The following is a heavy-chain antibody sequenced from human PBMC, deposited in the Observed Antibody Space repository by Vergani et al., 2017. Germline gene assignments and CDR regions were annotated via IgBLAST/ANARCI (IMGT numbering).Heavy chain of an antibody. J-gene: IGHJ2*01. CDR3: AREGLGSPRSYWYFDL. Sequence: QMQLVQSGPEVKKPGTSVKVSCKASGFTFTSSAVQWVRQARGQRLEWIGWIVVGSGNTNYAQKFQERVTITRDMSTSTAYMELSSLRSEDTAVYYCAREGLGSPRSYWYFDLWGRGTLVTVSS. V-gene: IGHV1-58*01. CDR2: IVVGSGNT. D-gene: IGHD3/OR15-3a*01. CDR1: GFTFTSSA.